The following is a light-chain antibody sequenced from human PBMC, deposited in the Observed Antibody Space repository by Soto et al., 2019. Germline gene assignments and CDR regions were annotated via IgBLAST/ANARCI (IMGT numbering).Light chain of an antibody. CDR3: ISYNTDDTFL. J-gene: IGLJ1*01. V-gene: IGLV2-14*01. Sequence: QSVLTQPPSVSGSPGQSITVSCTGTSSDIGASNFVSWYQHLPGRAPKVIIFEATNRPSGVSNRFSASKSGITASLTISGLQAGDEAEYFCISYNTDDTFLCXTGTKVTV. CDR1: SSDIGASNF. CDR2: EAT.